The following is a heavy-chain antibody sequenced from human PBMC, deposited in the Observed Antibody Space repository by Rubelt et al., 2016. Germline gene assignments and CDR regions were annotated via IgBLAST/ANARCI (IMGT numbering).Heavy chain of an antibody. J-gene: IGHJ4*02. Sequence: VHLVESGGGVVQPGGSLRLSCAASGFTFSRNAMNWVRQAPGKGLEWVSIISGSGDSTFYAEFVKGRFTISRDNSENTVHLQMNSLRVEDTALYYCARGRDAVFPNSRILDYWGQGTLVTVSS. CDR3: ARGRDAVFPNSRILDY. V-gene: IGHV3-23*04. CDR1: GFTFSRNA. D-gene: IGHD5-24*01. CDR2: ISGSGDST.